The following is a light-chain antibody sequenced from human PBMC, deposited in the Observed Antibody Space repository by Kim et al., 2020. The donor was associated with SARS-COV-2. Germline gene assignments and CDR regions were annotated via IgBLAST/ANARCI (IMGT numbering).Light chain of an antibody. CDR1: DSNIGSNT. Sequence: QSLQTQPPSASGTPGQSVTISCSGSDSNIGSNTVSWFQHVPGKAPKLIIHTNTQRPSGVPDRFSASKSGTSASLAISGLQSEDEAEYYCSARDDTLNGWVFGGGTKVTVL. CDR3: SARDDTLNGWV. V-gene: IGLV1-44*01. CDR2: TNT. J-gene: IGLJ3*02.